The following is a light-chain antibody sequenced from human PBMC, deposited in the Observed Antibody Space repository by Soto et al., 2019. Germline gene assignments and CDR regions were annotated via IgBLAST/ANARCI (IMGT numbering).Light chain of an antibody. J-gene: IGKJ5*01. CDR2: GAS. CDR3: QQYGSSIT. Sequence: EIVLTQSPATLSVSPGERVTLSCRASQSVSSNFAWYQQKPGQAPRLLIYGASSRATGIPDRFSGSGSGTDFTLTISRLEPEDFAVYYCQQYGSSITFGQGTRLEIK. V-gene: IGKV3-20*01. CDR1: QSVSSN.